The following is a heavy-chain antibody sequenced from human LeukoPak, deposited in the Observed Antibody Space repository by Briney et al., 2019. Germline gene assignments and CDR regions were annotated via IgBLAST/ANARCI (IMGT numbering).Heavy chain of an antibody. D-gene: IGHD3-22*01. Sequence: SETLSLTCTVYGGSISNRDYYWGWIRQPPGKRLEWIGSVYYSGSTHYNPSLKSRVTISVDMSRNQFSLKLSSVTAADTALYFCARQYRDSSGYYFFDYWGQGTLITVSS. CDR2: VYYSGST. J-gene: IGHJ4*02. CDR1: GGSISNRDYY. V-gene: IGHV4-39*01. CDR3: ARQYRDSSGYYFFDY.